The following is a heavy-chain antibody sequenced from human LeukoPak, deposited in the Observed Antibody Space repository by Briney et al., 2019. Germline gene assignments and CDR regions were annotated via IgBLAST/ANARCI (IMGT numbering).Heavy chain of an antibody. Sequence: GESLKISCKGSGYSFTSYWIGWVRQMPGKGLEWMGIIYPGDSDTRYSPSFQGQVTISADKSISTAHLQWSSLKASDTAMYYCARQAEQWLAKYYFDYWGQGTLVTVSS. J-gene: IGHJ4*02. CDR2: IYPGDSDT. CDR1: GYSFTSYW. V-gene: IGHV5-51*01. D-gene: IGHD6-19*01. CDR3: ARQAEQWLAKYYFDY.